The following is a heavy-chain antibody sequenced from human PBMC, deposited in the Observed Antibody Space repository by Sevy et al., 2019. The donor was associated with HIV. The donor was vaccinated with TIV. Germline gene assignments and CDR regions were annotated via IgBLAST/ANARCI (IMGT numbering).Heavy chain of an antibody. V-gene: IGHV3-7*01. J-gene: IGHJ4*02. D-gene: IGHD1-26*01. CDR1: GFSFSAYW. CDR2: IKPDGSDK. Sequence: GESLKISCAASGFSFSAYWTNWVRQAPGKGLEWVANIKPDGSDKHYVDSAEGRFTISRDNAKNSLYLQMNSLRVEDTAMYYCAQETIGRFDSWGQGTLVTVSS. CDR3: AQETIGRFDS.